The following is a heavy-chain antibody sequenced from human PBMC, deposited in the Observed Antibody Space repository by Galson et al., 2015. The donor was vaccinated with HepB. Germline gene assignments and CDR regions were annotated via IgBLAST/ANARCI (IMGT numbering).Heavy chain of an antibody. V-gene: IGHV7-4-1*02. CDR1: GSTFTSYA. D-gene: IGHD3-10*01. CDR3: ARGGEGSGENHLDY. CDR2: INTNTGNP. J-gene: IGHJ4*02. Sequence: SVKVSCKASGSTFTSYAMNWVRQAPGQGLGWMGWINTNTGNPTYAQGFTGRFVFSLDTSVSTAYLQISSLKAEDTAVYYCARGGEGSGENHLDYWGQGTLVTVSS.